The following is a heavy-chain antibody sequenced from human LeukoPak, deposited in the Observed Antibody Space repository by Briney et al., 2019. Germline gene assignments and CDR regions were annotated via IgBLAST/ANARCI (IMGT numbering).Heavy chain of an antibody. CDR2: ISWNSGSI. J-gene: IGHJ4*02. D-gene: IGHD6-19*01. CDR3: AKGDSSGWYGLVDY. Sequence: GGSLRLSCAASGFTFDDYAMHWVRQAPGKGLEWVSGISWNSGSIGYADSVKGRFTISRDNAKNSLYLQMNSLRAEDTALYYCAKGDSSGWYGLVDYWGQGTLVTVSS. V-gene: IGHV3-9*01. CDR1: GFTFDDYA.